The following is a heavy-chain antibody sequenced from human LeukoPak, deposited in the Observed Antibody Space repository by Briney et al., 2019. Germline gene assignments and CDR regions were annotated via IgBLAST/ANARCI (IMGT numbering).Heavy chain of an antibody. CDR3: TSHPPEVPFQH. V-gene: IGHV3-73*01. Sequence: GGSLKLSCAASGFTFSGSAMHWVRQASGKGLEWVGRIKSKANSYATAYAASVKGRFTISRDDSKNTAYLQMNSLKTEDTAVYYCTSHPPEVPFQHWGQGTLVTVSS. J-gene: IGHJ1*01. CDR1: GFTFSGSA. CDR2: IKSKANSYAT.